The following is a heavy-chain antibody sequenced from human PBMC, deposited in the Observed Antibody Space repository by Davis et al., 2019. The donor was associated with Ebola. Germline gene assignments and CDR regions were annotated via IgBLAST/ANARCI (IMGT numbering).Heavy chain of an antibody. Sequence: SVKVSCKASGGTFSSYTITWVRQAPGQGLEWMGWVITVFGTTNYAQKFQGRVTLTADESTSTAYMELSSLRSEDTAVYYCARDRYSDGSGYFFEQSHWGQGTLVTVSS. D-gene: IGHD3-22*01. J-gene: IGHJ4*02. V-gene: IGHV1-69*13. CDR2: VITVFGTT. CDR3: ARDRYSDGSGYFFEQSH. CDR1: GGTFSSYT.